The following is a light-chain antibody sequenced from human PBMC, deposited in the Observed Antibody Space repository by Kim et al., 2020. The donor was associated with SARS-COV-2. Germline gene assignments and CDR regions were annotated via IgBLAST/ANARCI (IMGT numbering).Light chain of an antibody. CDR1: SLRSYY. J-gene: IGLJ1*01. Sequence: VRVTCQGDSLRSYYASWYQQKPGQAPVLVIYGKNNRPSGIPDRFSGSSSGNTASLTITGAQAEDEADYYCNSRDSSGNHYVFGTGTKVTVL. CDR2: GKN. CDR3: NSRDSSGNHYV. V-gene: IGLV3-19*01.